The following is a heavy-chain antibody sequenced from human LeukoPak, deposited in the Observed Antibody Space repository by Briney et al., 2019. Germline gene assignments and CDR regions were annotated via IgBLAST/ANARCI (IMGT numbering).Heavy chain of an antibody. CDR2: IIPILGIA. Sequence: SVKVSCKASGGTFSSYAISWVRQAPGQGLEWMGRIIPILGIANYAQKFQGRVTMTRDTSTSTVYMEVNSLRSDDTAVYYCARGDYSSSFSSFDYWGQGTLVTVSS. CDR3: ARGDYSSSFSSFDY. J-gene: IGHJ4*02. V-gene: IGHV1-69*04. CDR1: GGTFSSYA. D-gene: IGHD6-6*01.